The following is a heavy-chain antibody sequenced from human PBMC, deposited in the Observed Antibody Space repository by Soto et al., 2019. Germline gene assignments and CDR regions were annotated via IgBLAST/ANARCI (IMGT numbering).Heavy chain of an antibody. CDR2: ISWNSNIV. V-gene: IGHV3-9*01. CDR3: ARGGPDGFCSGGRCYFDS. Sequence: EVHLVESGGGLVQPGRSLRLSCAASGFTFDDYAMYWVRRVPGKGLEWVSSISWNSNIVGYVDSVKGRFTISRDNAKNALSLKMNSLRPEDTALYYCARGGPDGFCSGGRCYFDSWGQGTLVTVSS. D-gene: IGHD2-15*01. J-gene: IGHJ4*02. CDR1: GFTFDDYA.